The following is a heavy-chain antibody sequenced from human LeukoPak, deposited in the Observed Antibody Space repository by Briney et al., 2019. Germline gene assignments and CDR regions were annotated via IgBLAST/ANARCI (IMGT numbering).Heavy chain of an antibody. J-gene: IGHJ6*02. D-gene: IGHD6-13*01. V-gene: IGHV3-9*01. CDR3: ARGGYSRYYYGMDV. CDR2: ISWNSGSI. CDR1: GFTFDDYA. Sequence: GGSLRLSCAASGFTFDDYAMHWVRQAPGKGLEWVSGISWNSGSIGYADSVKGRFTISRDNAKNTLYLQMNSLRAEDTAVYYCARGGYSRYYYGMDVWGQGTTVTVSS.